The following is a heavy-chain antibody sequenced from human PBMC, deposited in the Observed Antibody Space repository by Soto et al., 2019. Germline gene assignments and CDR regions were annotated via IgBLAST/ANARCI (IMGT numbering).Heavy chain of an antibody. CDR2: IYYSGST. D-gene: IGHD2-21*01. Sequence: RIRKPPGKGLEWIGYIYYSGSTNYNPSLKSRVTISVDTSKNQFSLKLSSVTAADTAVYYCARVWGYYFDYWGQGTLVTVSS. J-gene: IGHJ4*02. CDR3: ARVWGYYFDY. V-gene: IGHV4-59*01.